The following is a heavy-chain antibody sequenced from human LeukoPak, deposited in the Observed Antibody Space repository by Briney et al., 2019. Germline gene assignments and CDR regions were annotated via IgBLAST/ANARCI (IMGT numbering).Heavy chain of an antibody. D-gene: IGHD2-15*01. Sequence: GGSLRLSCAASGFTFSSYAMSWVRQAPGKGLEWVSVIYSGGSTYYADSVKGRFTISRDNSKNTLYLQMNSLRAEDTAVYYCAKDIVVVVAATDYWGQGTLVTVSS. CDR2: IYSGGST. CDR3: AKDIVVVVAATDY. CDR1: GFTFSSYA. V-gene: IGHV3-23*03. J-gene: IGHJ4*02.